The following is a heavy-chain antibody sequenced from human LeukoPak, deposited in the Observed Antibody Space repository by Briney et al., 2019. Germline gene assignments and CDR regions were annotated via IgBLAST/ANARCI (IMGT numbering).Heavy chain of an antibody. CDR3: ARGRGGYYYMDV. CDR1: GYTFTSYD. J-gene: IGHJ6*03. Sequence: GASVKVSCKASGYTFTSYDINWVRQATGQGLEWMGWMNPNSGNTGYAQKFQGRVTITRNTSISTAYMALSSLGSEDTAVYYCARGRGGYYYMDVWGKGTTVTVSS. CDR2: MNPNSGNT. D-gene: IGHD3-10*01. V-gene: IGHV1-8*03.